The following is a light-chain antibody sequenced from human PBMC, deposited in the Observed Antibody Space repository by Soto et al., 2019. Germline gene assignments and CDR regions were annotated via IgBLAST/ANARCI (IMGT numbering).Light chain of an antibody. V-gene: IGKV3-20*01. CDR1: QSVNLN. Sequence: EIMMTQSPGTLSVSPGEGATLSCTASQSVNLNLAWYQHKPGQAPRLLIYGASRRAAAIPDRFSGSGSGTDFTLSISRLEPEDFAVYHCQQFGSLPYTFGQGTKLEI. CDR2: GAS. J-gene: IGKJ2*01. CDR3: QQFGSLPYT.